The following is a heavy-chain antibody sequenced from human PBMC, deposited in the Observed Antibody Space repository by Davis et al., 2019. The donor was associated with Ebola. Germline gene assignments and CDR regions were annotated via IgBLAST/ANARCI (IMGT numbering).Heavy chain of an antibody. J-gene: IGHJ4*02. Sequence: SVKVSCKASGYTLTGYYMHWVRQAPRQGLEWMGRINPNSGGTNYAQKFQGRVTMTRDTSISTAYMELSRLRSDDTAVYYCARLGYCSGGSCYYFDYWGQGTLVTVSS. CDR2: INPNSGGT. CDR3: ARLGYCSGGSCYYFDY. CDR1: GYTLTGYY. V-gene: IGHV1-2*06. D-gene: IGHD2-15*01.